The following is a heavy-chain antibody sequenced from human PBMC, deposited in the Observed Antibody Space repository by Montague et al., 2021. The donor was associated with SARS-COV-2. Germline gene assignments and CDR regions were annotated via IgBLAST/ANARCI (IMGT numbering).Heavy chain of an antibody. Sequence: CAISGDSVSSNSATWNWVRQSPSRGLEWLGRTYYKSKWYNDYAVSLRGRVTIHPDTSKNQFSLQPNSVTPEDTAIYYCTSGREGNYNVMDVWGQGTTVTVSS. CDR3: TSGREGNYNVMDV. D-gene: IGHD1-1*01. J-gene: IGHJ6*02. CDR1: GDSVSSNSAT. CDR2: TYYKSKWYN. V-gene: IGHV6-1*01.